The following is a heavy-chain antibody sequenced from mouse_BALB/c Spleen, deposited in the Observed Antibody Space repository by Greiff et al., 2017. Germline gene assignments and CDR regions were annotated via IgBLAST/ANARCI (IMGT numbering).Heavy chain of an antibody. CDR3: ARSRGYWYFDV. Sequence: VQLKESGPGLVKPSQSLSLTCTVTGYSITSDYAWNWIRQFPGNKLEWMGYISYSGSTSYNPSLKSRISITRDTSKNQFFLQLNSVTTEDTATYYCARSRGYWYFDVWGAGTTVTVSS. J-gene: IGHJ1*01. CDR2: ISYSGST. CDR1: GYSITSDYA. V-gene: IGHV3-2*02.